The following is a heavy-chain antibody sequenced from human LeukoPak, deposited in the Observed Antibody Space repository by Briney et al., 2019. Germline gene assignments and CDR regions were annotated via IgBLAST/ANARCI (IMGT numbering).Heavy chain of an antibody. CDR1: GGSISSYY. D-gene: IGHD2-21*01. V-gene: IGHV4-30-4*01. CDR3: ARVSGSDLFFDY. Sequence: SETLSLTCTVSGGSISSYYWSWIRQPPGKGLEWIGYIYYSGSTSYNPSLKSRLIISINTSKNQFSLRLSSVTAADTAVYYCARVSGSDLFFDYWGQGTLVTVSS. J-gene: IGHJ4*02. CDR2: IYYSGST.